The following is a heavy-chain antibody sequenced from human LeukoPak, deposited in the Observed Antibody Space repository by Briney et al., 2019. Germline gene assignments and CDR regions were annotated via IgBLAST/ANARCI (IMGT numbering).Heavy chain of an antibody. V-gene: IGHV1-46*01. Sequence: ASVKVSCKASGYTFASYYMHWVRQAPGQGLEWMGIINPSGGSTSYAQKFQGRVTMTRDTSTSTVYMELSSLRSEDTAVYYCARGPYYDSSGYPFFDYWGQGTLVTVSS. J-gene: IGHJ4*02. CDR2: INPSGGST. CDR3: ARGPYYDSSGYPFFDY. CDR1: GYTFASYY. D-gene: IGHD3-22*01.